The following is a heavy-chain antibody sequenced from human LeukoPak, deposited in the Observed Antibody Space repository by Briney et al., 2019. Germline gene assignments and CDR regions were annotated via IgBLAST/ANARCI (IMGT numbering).Heavy chain of an antibody. D-gene: IGHD1-14*01. J-gene: IGHJ4*02. Sequence: AASVKVSCKASGYTFTSFDFNWLRQATGQGLEWMGWMNPNNGNTGYAQKFQGRVTMTRNTSISTAYMELSSLRSEDTAVYYCARAPRNGGFDYWGQGTLVTISS. CDR2: MNPNNGNT. V-gene: IGHV1-8*01. CDR3: ARAPRNGGFDY. CDR1: GYTFTSFD.